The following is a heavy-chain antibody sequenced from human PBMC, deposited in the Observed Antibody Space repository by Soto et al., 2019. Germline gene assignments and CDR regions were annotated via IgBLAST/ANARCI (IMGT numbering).Heavy chain of an antibody. J-gene: IGHJ2*01. D-gene: IGHD4-17*01. CDR1: GFTFSSYG. Sequence: QVQLVESGGGVVQPGRSLRLSCAASGFTFSSYGMHWVRQAPGKGLEWVAVISYDGSNKYYADSVKGRFTISRDNSKNTLYLQMNSLRVEDTAVYYCAKEHYTVTGNYWYFDLWGRGTLVTVSS. V-gene: IGHV3-30*18. CDR2: ISYDGSNK. CDR3: AKEHYTVTGNYWYFDL.